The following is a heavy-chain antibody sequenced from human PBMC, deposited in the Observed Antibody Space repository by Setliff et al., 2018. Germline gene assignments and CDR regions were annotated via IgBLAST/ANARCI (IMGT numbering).Heavy chain of an antibody. V-gene: IGHV3-74*01. D-gene: IGHD3-3*01. Sequence: GGSLRLSCAASGFIFSNYWMHWVRQAPGKGLVWVSHITSDGSGTSYADSVKGRFTISRDNAKNSLYLQMNSLRAEDTAVYYCARDKLRFLENWFDPWGQGTLVTVSS. CDR3: ARDKLRFLENWFDP. J-gene: IGHJ5*02. CDR1: GFIFSNYW. CDR2: ITSDGSGT.